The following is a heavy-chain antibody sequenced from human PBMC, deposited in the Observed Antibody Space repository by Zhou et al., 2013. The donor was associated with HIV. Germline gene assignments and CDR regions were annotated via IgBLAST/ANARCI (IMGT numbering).Heavy chain of an antibody. V-gene: IGHV1-69*09. CDR1: GGTFSSYA. D-gene: IGHD3-10*01. Sequence: QVQLVQSGAEVQKPGSSVKVSCKASGGTFSSYAISWVRQAPGQGLEWMGRIIPILGIANYAQKFQGRVTITADKSTSTAYMELSSLRSEDTAVYYCARGYGSGSPIPSFDYWGQGTLVTVSS. CDR3: ARGYGSGSPIPSFDY. J-gene: IGHJ4*02. CDR2: IIPILGIA.